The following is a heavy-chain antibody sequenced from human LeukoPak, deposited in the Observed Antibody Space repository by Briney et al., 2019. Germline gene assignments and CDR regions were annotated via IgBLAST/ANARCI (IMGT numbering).Heavy chain of an antibody. D-gene: IGHD3-22*01. CDR1: GFTFSIAW. CDR3: TTGSDSSGYYYARHDAFDI. Sequence: GGSLRLSCAASGFTFSIAWMSWVRQAPGKGLEWVGRIKSKTDGGTTDYAAPVKGRFTISRDDSKSTQYLQMNSLKTEDTAVYYCTTGSDSSGYYYARHDAFDIWGRGTMVTVSS. J-gene: IGHJ3*02. V-gene: IGHV3-15*01. CDR2: IKSKTDGGTT.